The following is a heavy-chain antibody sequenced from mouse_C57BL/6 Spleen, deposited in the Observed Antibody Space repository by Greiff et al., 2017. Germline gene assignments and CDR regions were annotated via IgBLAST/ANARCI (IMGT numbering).Heavy chain of an antibody. D-gene: IGHD1-1*01. Sequence: VQGVESGAELAKPGASVKLSCKASGYTFTSYWMHWVKQRPGQGLEWIGYINPSSGYTKYNQKFKDKATLTADKSSSTAYMQLSSLTYEDSAVXYCARYHYGHYFDYWGQGTTLTVSS. CDR3: ARYHYGHYFDY. V-gene: IGHV1-7*01. CDR1: GYTFTSYW. J-gene: IGHJ2*01. CDR2: INPSSGYT.